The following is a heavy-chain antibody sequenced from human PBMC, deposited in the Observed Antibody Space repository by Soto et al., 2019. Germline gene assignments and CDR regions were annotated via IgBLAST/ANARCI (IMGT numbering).Heavy chain of an antibody. CDR1: GFTFSSYA. Sequence: WVSLRLSCAASGFTFSSYALNWVRQAPGKGLEWVSGVSGSAGGTYYADSVKGRFAISRDNSQNTLYLQMNSLRAEDTAVYYCATGLAYCGGDCYSGYYYVMDVWGQGTTVTGSS. J-gene: IGHJ6*02. CDR2: VSGSAGGT. V-gene: IGHV3-23*01. CDR3: ATGLAYCGGDCYSGYYYVMDV. D-gene: IGHD2-21*02.